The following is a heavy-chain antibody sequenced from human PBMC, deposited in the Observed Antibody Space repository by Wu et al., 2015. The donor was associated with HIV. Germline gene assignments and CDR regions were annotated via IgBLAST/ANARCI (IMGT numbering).Heavy chain of an antibody. D-gene: IGHD3-22*01. CDR2: IIPIFGTA. V-gene: IGHV1-69*05. CDR3: ARTTYDSSGYPLGFDY. J-gene: IGHJ4*02. CDR1: SSYA. Sequence: SSYAISWVRQAPGQGLEWMGGIIPIFGTANYAQKFQGRVTITTDESTSTAYMELSSLRSEDTAVYYCARTTYDSSGYPLGFDYWGQGTLVTVSS.